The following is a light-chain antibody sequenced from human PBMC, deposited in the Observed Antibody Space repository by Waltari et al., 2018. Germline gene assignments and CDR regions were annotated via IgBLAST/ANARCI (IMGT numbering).Light chain of an antibody. J-gene: IGLJ3*02. Sequence: SYELTQPSSVSVSPGQTAKILCSGDILANKYARWFQQKPGQAPLRLIYEDSERPSEIPGRFSGSSSGTTVTLTITGAHVDDEADYYCFSAADNNWVFGGGTKLTVL. CDR1: ILANKY. CDR2: EDS. CDR3: FSAADNNWV. V-gene: IGLV3-27*01.